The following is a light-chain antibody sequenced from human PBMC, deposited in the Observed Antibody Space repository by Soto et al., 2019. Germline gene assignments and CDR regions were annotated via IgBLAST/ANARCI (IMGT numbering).Light chain of an antibody. CDR3: QQYGGSPPIT. CDR1: QSVSSSY. J-gene: IGKJ5*01. Sequence: EIVLTQSPGTLSLSPGERATLSCRASQSVSSSYLAWYQQKPGQAPRLLIYDASSRATGIPDRFSCSGSGTEFTLTISRLEPEDFAVYYCQQYGGSPPITFGLGTRLEIK. CDR2: DAS. V-gene: IGKV3-20*01.